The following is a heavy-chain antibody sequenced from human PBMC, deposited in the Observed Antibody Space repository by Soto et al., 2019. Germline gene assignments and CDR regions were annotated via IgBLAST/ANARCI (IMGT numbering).Heavy chain of an antibody. Sequence: QVQLQQWGAGLLKPSETLSLTCAVYGGSFSGYYWSWIRQPPGKGLEWIGEINHSGSTNYNPSLQSRVTISVDTSKNQFSLKLSSVTAADTAVYYCARGKGSEGYNYWGQGTLVTVSS. D-gene: IGHD3-16*02. CDR3: ARGKGSEGYNY. V-gene: IGHV4-34*01. CDR1: GGSFSGYY. J-gene: IGHJ4*02. CDR2: INHSGST.